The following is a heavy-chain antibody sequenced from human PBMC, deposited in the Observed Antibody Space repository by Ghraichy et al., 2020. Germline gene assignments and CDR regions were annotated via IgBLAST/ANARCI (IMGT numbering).Heavy chain of an antibody. CDR3: AREGNPIAVIAHCFDY. CDR2: ISHSGST. CDR1: GASIGNSGYY. J-gene: IGHJ4*02. V-gene: IGHV4-31*03. D-gene: IGHD6-19*01. Sequence: SETLSLTCTVSGASIGNSGYYWTWIRQHPGKGLEWIGYISHSGSTYYNPSLKSRLTISIDTSKNQFSLNLSSVTAADTAVYYCAREGNPIAVIAHCFDYWGQGTLVTVSS.